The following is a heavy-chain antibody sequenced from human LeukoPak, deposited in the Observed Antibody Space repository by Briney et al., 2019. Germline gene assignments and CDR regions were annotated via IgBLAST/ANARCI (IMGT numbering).Heavy chain of an antibody. CDR3: ARHVTSAEIVAGNFDY. D-gene: IGHD6-19*01. V-gene: IGHV4-39*01. CDR1: GGSISSSPYF. J-gene: IGHJ4*02. CDR2: CYYSGST. Sequence: SETLSLTCTVSGGSISSSPYFWGWIRQPPGEGLEWIGSCYYSGSTYYNPSLKSRVTISVDTSKNQFSLKLSSVTAADTAVYYCARHVTSAEIVAGNFDYWGQGTLVTVSS.